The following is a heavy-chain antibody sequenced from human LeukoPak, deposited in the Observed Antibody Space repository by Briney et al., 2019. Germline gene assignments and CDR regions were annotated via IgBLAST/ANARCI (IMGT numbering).Heavy chain of an antibody. CDR2: IYYSGST. V-gene: IGHV4-59*08. CDR1: GGSISSYY. D-gene: IGHD3-22*01. Sequence: KPSETLSLTCTVSGGSISSYYWSWIRQPPGKGLEWIGYIYYSGSTNYNPSLKSRGTISVDTSKNQFSLKMSSVTAADTAVYYCARRVMNYDSSGYSFDYWGQGTLVTVCS. CDR3: ARRVMNYDSSGYSFDY. J-gene: IGHJ4*02.